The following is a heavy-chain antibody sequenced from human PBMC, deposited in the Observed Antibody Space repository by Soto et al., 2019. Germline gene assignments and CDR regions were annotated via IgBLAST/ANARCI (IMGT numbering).Heavy chain of an antibody. CDR1: GFTFSSYA. V-gene: IGHV3-23*01. J-gene: IGHJ5*02. CDR2: ISGSGGST. D-gene: IGHD3-22*01. CDR3: AKDGHYYDSSGYYYSWFDP. Sequence: GGSLRLSCAASGFTFSSYAMSWVRQDPGKGLEWVSAISGSGGSTYYADSVKGRFTISRDNSKNTLYLQMNSLRAEDTAVYYCAKDGHYYDSSGYYYSWFDPWGQGTLVTVSS.